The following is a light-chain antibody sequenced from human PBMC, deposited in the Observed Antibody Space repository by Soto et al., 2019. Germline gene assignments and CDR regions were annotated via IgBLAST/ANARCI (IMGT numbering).Light chain of an antibody. CDR1: SSDDGGYNY. CDR3: SSYTSSSPCV. J-gene: IGLJ1*01. CDR2: EVS. Sequence: QSALTQPASVSGSPGQSITISCTGTSSDDGGYNYVSWYQQHPGKAPKLMIYEVSNRPSGVSNRFSASKSGNTASLTISGLQAEDEADYYCSSYTSSSPCVFGTGTKLTVL. V-gene: IGLV2-14*01.